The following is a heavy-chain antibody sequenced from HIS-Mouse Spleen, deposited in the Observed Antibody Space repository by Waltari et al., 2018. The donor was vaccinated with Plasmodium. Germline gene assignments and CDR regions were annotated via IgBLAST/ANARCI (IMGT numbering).Heavy chain of an antibody. J-gene: IGHJ4*02. Sequence: VQLQQWGAGLLKPSENLSLTSAVHGGSFGGYYWCWIRQPPGTGLEWIGEINHSGSTNYNPSLKSRVTISVDTSKNQFSLKLSSVTAADTAVYYCARVIPLGIPHFDYWGQGTLVTVSS. CDR3: ARVIPLGIPHFDY. D-gene: IGHD7-27*01. CDR2: INHSGST. CDR1: GGSFGGYY. V-gene: IGHV4-34*01.